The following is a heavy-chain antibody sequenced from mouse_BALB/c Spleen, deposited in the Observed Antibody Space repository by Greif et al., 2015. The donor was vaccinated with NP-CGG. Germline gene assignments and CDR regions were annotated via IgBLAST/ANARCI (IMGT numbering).Heavy chain of an antibody. CDR1: GFTFSDYY. Sequence: EVKLVESGGGLVKPGGSLKLSCAASGFTFSDYYMYWVRQTPEKRLEWVATISDGGSYTYYPDSVKGRFTISRDNAKNNLYLQMSSLKSEDTAMYYCAREDESGIAYWGQGTLVTVSA. CDR3: AREDESGIAY. D-gene: IGHD4-1*01. J-gene: IGHJ3*01. CDR2: ISDGGSYT. V-gene: IGHV5-4*02.